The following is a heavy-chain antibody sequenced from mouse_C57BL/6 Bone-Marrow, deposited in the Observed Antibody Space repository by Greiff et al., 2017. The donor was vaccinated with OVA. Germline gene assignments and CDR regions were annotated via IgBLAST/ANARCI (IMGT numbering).Heavy chain of an antibody. J-gene: IGHJ1*03. CDR3: ARWGYSNYVDWYFDV. D-gene: IGHD2-5*01. Sequence: QVQLQQSGPELVKPGASVKISCKASGYAFSSSWMNWVKQRPGKGLEWIGRIYPGDGDTNYNGKFKGKATLTADKSSSTAYMQLSSLTSEDSAVYFCARWGYSNYVDWYFDVWGTGTTVTVSS. V-gene: IGHV1-82*01. CDR1: GYAFSSSW. CDR2: IYPGDGDT.